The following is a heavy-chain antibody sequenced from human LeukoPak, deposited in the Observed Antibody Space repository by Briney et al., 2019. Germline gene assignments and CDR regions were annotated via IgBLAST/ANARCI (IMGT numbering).Heavy chain of an antibody. J-gene: IGHJ4*02. V-gene: IGHV3-7*01. CDR2: IKDDGSDK. D-gene: IGHD1-26*01. CDR1: GFTFSAYW. CDR3: ARAAGGTSRDY. Sequence: GGSLRLSCAASGFTFSAYWMSWVRQAPGKGLEWGANIKDDGSDKYYVDSVKGRFTISRDNAKNSLYLQMNSLRDDDTAVYYCARAAGGTSRDYWGQGTLVTVSS.